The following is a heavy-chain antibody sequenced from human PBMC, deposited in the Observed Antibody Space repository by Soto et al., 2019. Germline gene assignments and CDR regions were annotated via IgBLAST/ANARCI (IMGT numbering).Heavy chain of an antibody. V-gene: IGHV4-31*03. D-gene: IGHD2-15*01. Sequence: QVQLQESGPGLLKPSQTLSLTCTVSGGSISSGGYYWSWIRQHPGKGLEWLGYIYYSGSTYYNPSLKRRVTIAVDTSENQFSLKLSSVTAADTAVYYCALARYCSGGSCPGGGNWFDHWGQGTLVTVSS. CDR2: IYYSGST. CDR3: ALARYCSGGSCPGGGNWFDH. CDR1: GGSISSGGYY. J-gene: IGHJ5*02.